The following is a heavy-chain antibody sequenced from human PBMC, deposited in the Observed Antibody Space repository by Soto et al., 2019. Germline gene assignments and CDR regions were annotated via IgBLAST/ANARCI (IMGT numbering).Heavy chain of an antibody. CDR1: AFTFNNYA. CDR2: IGGSGRTT. D-gene: IGHD3-22*01. V-gene: IGHV3-23*01. CDR3: AKSRYSDSSGDFYDY. Sequence: WGSLRLSCSASAFTFNNYAMSWFRQAPGKGLEWVSGIGGSGRTTYYADSVKGRFTISRDNSNNTLFLQMNSLRAEDTAVYYCAKSRYSDSSGDFYDYWGQGTLVTVSS. J-gene: IGHJ4*02.